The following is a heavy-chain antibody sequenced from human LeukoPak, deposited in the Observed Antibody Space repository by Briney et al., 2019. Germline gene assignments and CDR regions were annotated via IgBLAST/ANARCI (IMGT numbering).Heavy chain of an antibody. J-gene: IGHJ4*02. D-gene: IGHD5-24*01. CDR2: IYYSGTT. Sequence: SETLSLTCTVSGGFISRSSYYWGWIRQPPGKGLEWIATIYYSGTTYYNPSLKSRVTTSVDTSKNQFSLKLTSMTAADTAVYHCARGGEGYNYVYWGQGTLVTVSS. CDR3: ARGGEGYNYVY. V-gene: IGHV4-39*01. CDR1: GGFISRSSYY.